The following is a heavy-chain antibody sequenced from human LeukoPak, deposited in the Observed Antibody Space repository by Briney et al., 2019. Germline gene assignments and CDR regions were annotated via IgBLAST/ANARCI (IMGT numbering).Heavy chain of an antibody. D-gene: IGHD6-13*01. V-gene: IGHV3-13*01. CDR3: ARDKQQTGGMDV. CDR2: IGTAGDT. J-gene: IGHJ6*02. CDR1: GFTFSSYD. Sequence: GGSLRLSCAASGFTFSSYDMHWVRQATGKGLEWVSAIGTAGDTYYPGSVKGRFTISRENAKNSLYLQMNSLRAGDTAVYYCARDKQQTGGMDVWGQGTTVTVSS.